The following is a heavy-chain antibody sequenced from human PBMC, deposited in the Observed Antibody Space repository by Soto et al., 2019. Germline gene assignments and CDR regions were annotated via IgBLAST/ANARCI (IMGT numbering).Heavy chain of an antibody. CDR2: IYSDDNT. CDR3: ARDWNGAKYFEF. Sequence: DVQLVKSGGGLIQPGGSLRLSCAASGITATNGHMSWVRQAPGKGLEWVSVIYSDDNTYYADSVKGRFTTSGDTSKNTVYLQMNSLRAEDTAVYYCARDWNGAKYFEFWDQGSLVTASS. J-gene: IGHJ4*02. D-gene: IGHD3-9*01. V-gene: IGHV3-53*01. CDR1: GITATNGH.